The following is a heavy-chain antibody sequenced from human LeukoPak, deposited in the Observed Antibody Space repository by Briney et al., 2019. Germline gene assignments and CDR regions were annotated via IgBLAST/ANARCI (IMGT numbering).Heavy chain of an antibody. CDR3: ARALPGFYYYGMDV. CDR1: GYTFTSYS. V-gene: IGHV1-46*01. Sequence: ASVKVSCKASGYTFTSYSMHWVRQAPGQGLEWMGIINPSGGSTRYAQKFQGRVTMTRDTSTSTVYMELSSLRSEGTAVYYCARALPGFYYYGMDVWGQGTTVTVSS. CDR2: INPSGGST. D-gene: IGHD2-15*01. J-gene: IGHJ6*02.